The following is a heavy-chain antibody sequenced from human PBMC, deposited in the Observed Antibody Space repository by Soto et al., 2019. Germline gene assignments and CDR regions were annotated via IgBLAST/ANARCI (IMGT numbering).Heavy chain of an antibody. CDR1: GFTFSGSA. V-gene: IGHV3-73*01. Sequence: GGSLRLSCAASGFTFSGSAMHWVRQASGKGLEWVGRIRSKANSYATAYAASVKGRFTISRDDSKNTAYLQMNSLKTEDTAVYYCTRVLRRPPPYYYYMDVSGKGTTVTVPS. CDR3: TRVLRRPPPYYYYMDV. J-gene: IGHJ6*03. CDR2: IRSKANSYAT. D-gene: IGHD2-15*01.